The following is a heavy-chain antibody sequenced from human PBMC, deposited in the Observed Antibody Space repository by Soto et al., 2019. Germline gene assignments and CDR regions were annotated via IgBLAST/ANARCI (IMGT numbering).Heavy chain of an antibody. J-gene: IGHJ1*01. CDR2: ISGSGGST. CDR1: GFTFSSYA. CDR3: AIQSIAAPSTEYFQH. D-gene: IGHD6-6*01. Sequence: GGSLRLSCAASGFTFSSYAMSWVRQAPGKGLEWVSAISGSGGSTYYADSVKGRFTISRENSKNTLYLQMNSLRAEDTAVYYCAIQSIAAPSTEYFQHWGQGTLVTVSS. V-gene: IGHV3-23*01.